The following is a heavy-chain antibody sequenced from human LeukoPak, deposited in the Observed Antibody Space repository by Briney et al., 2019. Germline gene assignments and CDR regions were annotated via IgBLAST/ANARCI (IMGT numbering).Heavy chain of an antibody. J-gene: IGHJ4*02. CDR1: GFTFSSYA. D-gene: IGHD5-12*01. Sequence: GGSLRLPCAASGFTFSSYAMSWVRQAPGKGLEWVSAISGSGGSTYYADSVKGRFTISRDNSKNTLYLQMNSLRAEDTAVYYCASSPREYSGYDYDYWGQGTLVTVSS. CDR3: ASSPREYSGYDYDY. V-gene: IGHV3-23*01. CDR2: ISGSGGST.